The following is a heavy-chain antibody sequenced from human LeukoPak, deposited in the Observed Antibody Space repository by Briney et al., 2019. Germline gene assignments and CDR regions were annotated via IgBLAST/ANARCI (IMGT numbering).Heavy chain of an antibody. J-gene: IGHJ3*02. CDR2: IYPGDSDT. CDR1: RNSFSSYW. Sequence: GESLKISCQGSRNSFSSYWIDWVRQMPGKGLEWVGIIYPGDSDTRYSPSFQGQVTISADKSTSTAYLQWSSLKASDTAMYYCARSRGHGYTLGFDIWGQGTMVTVSS. CDR3: ARSRGHGYTLGFDI. V-gene: IGHV5-51*01. D-gene: IGHD5-24*01.